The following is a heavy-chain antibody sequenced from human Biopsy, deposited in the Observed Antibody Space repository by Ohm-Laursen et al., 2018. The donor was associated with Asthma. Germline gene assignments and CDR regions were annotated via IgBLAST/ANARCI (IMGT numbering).Heavy chain of an antibody. V-gene: IGHV3-11*01. Sequence: SLRLSCAAPGFYFRDYFMTWMRQAPGKGLEWASSISSSGSTTYPAESVKGRFTISRDNAQKSLFLQMGSLRAEDTAIYYCARVFESSEWGPFYHFGLDVWGQGTTVAVSS. D-gene: IGHD6-25*01. J-gene: IGHJ6*02. CDR3: ARVFESSEWGPFYHFGLDV. CDR1: GFYFRDYF. CDR2: ISSSGSTT.